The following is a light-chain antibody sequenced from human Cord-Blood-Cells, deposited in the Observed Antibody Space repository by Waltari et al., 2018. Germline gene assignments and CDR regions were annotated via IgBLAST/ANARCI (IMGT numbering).Light chain of an antibody. CDR3: SSYTSSSTVV. V-gene: IGLV2-14*01. CDR1: SRYGGGCKY. CDR2: EVS. Sequence: QSALTQHASVSGSPGQSCPISSPGTSRYGGGCKYVSWYQQHPGKAPKLMIYEVSNRPSGVSNRFSGSKSGNTASLTISGLQAEDEADYYCSSYTSSSTVVFGGGTKLTVL. J-gene: IGLJ2*01.